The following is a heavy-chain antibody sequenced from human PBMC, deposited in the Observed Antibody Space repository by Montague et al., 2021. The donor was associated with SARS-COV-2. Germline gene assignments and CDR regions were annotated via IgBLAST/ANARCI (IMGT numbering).Heavy chain of an antibody. CDR1: GGSISSYY. Sequence: SETLSLTCTVSGGSISSYYWSWIRQPAGKGLQWIGRFYTTGSTNYNPSLKSRLTMLVDTYKNQFSLQLSSVTAADTAVYYCARSTFYSSGWWDNWYFDLWGRGTMVTVSS. V-gene: IGHV4-4*07. CDR3: ARSTFYSSGWWDNWYFDL. J-gene: IGHJ2*01. CDR2: FYTTGST. D-gene: IGHD6-19*01.